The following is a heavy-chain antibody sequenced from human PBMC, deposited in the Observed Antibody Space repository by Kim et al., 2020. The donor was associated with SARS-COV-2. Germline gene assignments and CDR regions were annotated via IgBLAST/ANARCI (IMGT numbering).Heavy chain of an antibody. CDR3: ARVYNAHEYCQH. Sequence: YYADSVKGRFTISRDNSKTTLYLQMNSRRAEDTAVYYCARVYNAHEYCQHWGQGTLVTVSS. J-gene: IGHJ1*01. D-gene: IGHD1-20*01. V-gene: IGHV3-23*01.